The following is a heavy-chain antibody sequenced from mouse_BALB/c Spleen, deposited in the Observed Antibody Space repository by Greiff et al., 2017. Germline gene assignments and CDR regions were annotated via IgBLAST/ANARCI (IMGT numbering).Heavy chain of an antibody. Sequence: VHLVESGPGLVAPSQSLSITCTVSGFSLTGYGVNWVRQPPGKGLEWLGMIWGDGSTDYNSALKSRLSISKDNSKSQVFLKMNSRQTADTDRDYCAREDYGSSYGYAMDYWGQGTSLTVSS. J-gene: IGHJ4*01. CDR3: AREDYGSSYGYAMDY. D-gene: IGHD1-1*01. CDR1: GFSLTGYG. CDR2: IWGDGST. V-gene: IGHV2-6-7*01.